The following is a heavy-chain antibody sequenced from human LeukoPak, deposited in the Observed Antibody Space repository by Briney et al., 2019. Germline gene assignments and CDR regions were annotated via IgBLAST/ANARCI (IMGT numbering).Heavy chain of an antibody. Sequence: GGSLRLSCAASGLTFDSHAMSWVRQARGKGLEWVSAIRRSGGSTYSADSVKGRFTISRDTSKNTLYLQMNSLRAEDTAVYYCAAAYFGVDQYYYGMDVWGQGTTVTVSS. D-gene: IGHD3-3*01. CDR1: GLTFDSHA. CDR2: IRRSGGST. J-gene: IGHJ6*02. CDR3: AAAYFGVDQYYYGMDV. V-gene: IGHV3-23*01.